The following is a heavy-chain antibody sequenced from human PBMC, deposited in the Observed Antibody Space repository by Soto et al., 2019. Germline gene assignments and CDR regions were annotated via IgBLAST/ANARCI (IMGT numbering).Heavy chain of an antibody. Sequence: GGSLRLSCAASGFTFSSYGMHWVRQAPGKGLEWVAVIWYDGSNKYYADFVKGRFTISRGNSKNTLYLQMNNLRAEDTAVYYSARSGDSQWFVVLVGWGHGTLVTVSS. V-gene: IGHV3-33*01. D-gene: IGHD3-10*01. J-gene: IGHJ4*01. CDR1: GFTFSSYG. CDR3: ARSGDSQWFVVLVG. CDR2: IWYDGSNK.